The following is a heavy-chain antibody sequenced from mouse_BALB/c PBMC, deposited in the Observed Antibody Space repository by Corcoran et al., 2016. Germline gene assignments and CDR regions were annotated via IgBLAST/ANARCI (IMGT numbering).Heavy chain of an antibody. V-gene: IGHV1S34*01. CDR3: ARGAMITTRYFDV. CDR2: ISCYNGAT. Sequence: LVKTEASVKISCKASGYSFTGYYMHWVKQSHGKSLEWIGYISCYNGATSYNQKFKGKATFTVDTSSSTAYMQFNSLTSEDSAVYYCARGAMITTRYFDVWGAGTTVTVSS. CDR1: GYSFTGYY. J-gene: IGHJ1*01. D-gene: IGHD2-4*01.